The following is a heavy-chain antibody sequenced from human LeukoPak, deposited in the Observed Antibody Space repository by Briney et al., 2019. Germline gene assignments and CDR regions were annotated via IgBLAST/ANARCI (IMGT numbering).Heavy chain of an antibody. CDR2: ISTIGST. D-gene: IGHD3-22*01. CDR1: SGSISSSNYY. V-gene: IGHV4-61*02. J-gene: IGHJ3*02. Sequence: SETLSLTCTVSSGSISSSNYYWSWIRQPAGKGLEWIGRISTIGSTNYNPSLNSRVTISIDTSKNQFSLKLSSVTAADTAVYYCAIPTITMIVGAPGRGAFDIWGQGTMVTVSS. CDR3: AIPTITMIVGAPGRGAFDI.